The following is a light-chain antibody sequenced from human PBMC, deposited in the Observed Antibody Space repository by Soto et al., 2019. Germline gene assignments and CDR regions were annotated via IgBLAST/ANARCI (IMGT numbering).Light chain of an antibody. Sequence: QSVLTQTPSVSGAPGQRVTISCTGRSSNIGAGYDVHWYQHLPGTAPKLLIYGTTNRPSGVPDRFSGSKSGISASLAITGLQAEDEADYYCHSYDSSLSASVFGAGTKLT. CDR3: HSYDSSLSASV. CDR2: GTT. V-gene: IGLV1-40*01. CDR1: SSNIGAGYD. J-gene: IGLJ1*01.